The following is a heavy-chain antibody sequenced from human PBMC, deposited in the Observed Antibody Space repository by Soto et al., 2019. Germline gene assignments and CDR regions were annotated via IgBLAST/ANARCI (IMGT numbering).Heavy chain of an antibody. CDR1: GGSISSGGYY. CDR3: VFPSSGKYFFEH. J-gene: IGHJ4*02. V-gene: IGHV4-31*03. Sequence: PSETLSLTCTVSGGSISSGGYYWSWIRQHPGKGLEWIGYIYYSGSTYYNPSLKSRVTISVDTSKNQFSLKLSSVTAEDTAVYYCVFPSSGKYFFEHWGQGALVTVSS. CDR2: IYYSGST. D-gene: IGHD3-22*01.